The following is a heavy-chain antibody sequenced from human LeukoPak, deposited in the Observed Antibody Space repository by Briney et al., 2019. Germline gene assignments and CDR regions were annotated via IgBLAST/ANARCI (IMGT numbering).Heavy chain of an antibody. D-gene: IGHD2-8*01. CDR1: GFTFSSYW. CDR3: AKGGRGNGEGY. CDR2: IKQDGSEK. Sequence: PGGSLRLSCAVSGFTFSSYWMNWVRQAPGKGLEWVANIKQDGSEKNYVDSVKGRFTISRDNAKSSLFLQMNDLRAEDTAVYYCAKGGRGNGEGYWGQGTLVTVSS. J-gene: IGHJ4*02. V-gene: IGHV3-7*01.